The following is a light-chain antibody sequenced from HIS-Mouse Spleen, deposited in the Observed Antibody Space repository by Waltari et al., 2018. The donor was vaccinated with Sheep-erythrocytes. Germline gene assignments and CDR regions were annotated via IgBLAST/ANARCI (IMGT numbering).Light chain of an antibody. J-gene: IGLJ2*01. CDR3: QAWDSSTVV. CDR1: KLGDKY. Sequence: SYELTQPPSVSVSPGQTASITCSGDKLGDKYACWYQQKPGHSPVLVIYQVSKRPSGIPERFSGSNPGNTATLTIGGTQAMDEADYYCQAWDSSTVVFGGGTKLTVL. CDR2: QVS. V-gene: IGLV3-1*01.